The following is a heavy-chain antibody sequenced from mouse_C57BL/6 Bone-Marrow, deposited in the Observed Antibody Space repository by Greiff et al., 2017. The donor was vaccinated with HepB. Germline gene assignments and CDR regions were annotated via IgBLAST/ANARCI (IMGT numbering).Heavy chain of an antibody. D-gene: IGHD1-1*01. J-gene: IGHJ3*01. CDR3: ARDDIYGSSSTLFAY. CDR1: GFTFSSYA. V-gene: IGHV5-4*01. Sequence: EVKLMESGGGLVKPGGSLKLSCAASGFTFSSYAMSWVRQTPEKRLEWVATISDGGSYTYYPDNVKGRFTISRDNAKNNLYLQMSHLKSEDTAMYYCARDDIYGSSSTLFAYWGQGTLVTVSA. CDR2: ISDGGSYT.